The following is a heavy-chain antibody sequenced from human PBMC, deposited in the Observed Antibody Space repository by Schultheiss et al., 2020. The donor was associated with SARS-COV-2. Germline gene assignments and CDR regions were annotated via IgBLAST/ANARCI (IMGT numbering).Heavy chain of an antibody. CDR3: ARGVRFLEYLDV. J-gene: IGHJ6*04. D-gene: IGHD3-3*01. Sequence: ASVKVSCKASGYTFTSYDINWVRQATGQGLEWMGWMNPNSGNTGYAQKFQGRVTMTRDTSTSTVYMELSSLRSEDTAVYYCARGVRFLEYLDVWGKGTTVTVSS. V-gene: IGHV1-8*01. CDR2: MNPNSGNT. CDR1: GYTFTSYD.